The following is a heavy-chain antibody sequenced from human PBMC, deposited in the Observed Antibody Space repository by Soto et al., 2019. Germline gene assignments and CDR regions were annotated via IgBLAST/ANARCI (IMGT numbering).Heavy chain of an antibody. CDR3: ARDRGVGTPDSFDI. V-gene: IGHV3-48*02. CDR2: ISSSGNTI. CDR1: GFIFSSYN. Sequence: GGSLRLSCAASGFIFSSYNLNWVRQAAGKGLEWVSYISSSGNTIYYSDSVKGRFTFSRDNGKNSLFLQMNSLREEDTAVYYCARDRGVGTPDSFDIWGQGTMVTVSS. D-gene: IGHD3-3*01. J-gene: IGHJ3*02.